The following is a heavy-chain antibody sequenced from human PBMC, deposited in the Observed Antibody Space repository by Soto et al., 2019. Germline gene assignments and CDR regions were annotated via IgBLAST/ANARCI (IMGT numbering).Heavy chain of an antibody. CDR1: GFTFSNHH. CDR2: GRDRANSYTT. CDR3: CRIIGVYGTFWAAGGKFYGMDV. D-gene: IGHD2-21*01. J-gene: IGHJ6*01. Sequence: EVQLVESGGGLVQPGGSLRLSCAASGFTFSNHHMDWVRQAPGKGLEWVGRGRDRANSYTTEYATSPKGRFTISRDDLNLYLEMDRLKRGDKGVYYCCRIIGVYGTFWAAGGKFYGMDVLGQGDTVTVSS. V-gene: IGHV3-72*01.